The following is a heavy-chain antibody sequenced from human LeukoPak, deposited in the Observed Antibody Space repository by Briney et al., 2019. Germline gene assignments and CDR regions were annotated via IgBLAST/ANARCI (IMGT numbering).Heavy chain of an antibody. CDR3: ARVSTGWFDP. Sequence: SETLSLTCAVSGYSISSGYYWGWIRQPPGKGLEWIGSIYHSGSTCYNPSLKSRVTISVDTSKNQFSLKLSSVTAADTAVYYCARVSTGWFDPWGQGTLVTVSS. CDR1: GYSISSGYY. J-gene: IGHJ5*02. V-gene: IGHV4-38-2*01. CDR2: IYHSGST. D-gene: IGHD2-8*02.